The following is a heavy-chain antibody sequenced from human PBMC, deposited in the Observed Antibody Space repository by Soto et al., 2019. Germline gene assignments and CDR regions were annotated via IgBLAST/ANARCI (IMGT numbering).Heavy chain of an antibody. D-gene: IGHD3-10*01. Sequence: GGSLRLSCAASGFTFSNAWMSWVRQAPGKGLEWVGRIKSKTDGGTTDYAAPVKGRFTISRDDSKNTLYLQMNSLKTEDTAVYYSTTGRITMVRGVIMTFIFDPWGQGTLVTVSS. CDR1: GFTFSNAW. V-gene: IGHV3-15*01. CDR3: TTGRITMVRGVIMTFIFDP. J-gene: IGHJ5*02. CDR2: IKSKTDGGTT.